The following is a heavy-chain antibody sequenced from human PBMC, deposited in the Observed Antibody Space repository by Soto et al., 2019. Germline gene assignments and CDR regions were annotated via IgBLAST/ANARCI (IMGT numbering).Heavy chain of an antibody. V-gene: IGHV4-4*07. D-gene: IGHD5-18*01. Sequence: SETLSLTCTVSGGSRRNYSWSWIRRPAGKVLEWIGRVYTSGSTNYSPSFKSRVTMSVDTSKIQFYLKLNSVTDADTDVYFCARDGYPRWFDPWGQGTLVTVSS. CDR2: VYTSGST. CDR1: GGSRRNYS. J-gene: IGHJ5*02. CDR3: ARDGYPRWFDP.